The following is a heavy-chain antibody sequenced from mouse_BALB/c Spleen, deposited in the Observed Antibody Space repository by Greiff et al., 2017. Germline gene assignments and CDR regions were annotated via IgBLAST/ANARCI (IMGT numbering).Heavy chain of an antibody. J-gene: IGHJ2*01. V-gene: IGHV1-63*02. CDR2: IYPGGGYT. Sequence: VQLQQSGAELVRPGTSVKISCKASGYTFTNYWLGWVKQRPGHGLEWIGDIYPGGGYTNYNEKFKGKATLTADTSSSTAYMQLSSLTSEDSAVYFCARQDYDYLYFDYWGQGTTLTVSS. CDR3: ARQDYDYLYFDY. D-gene: IGHD2-4*01. CDR1: GYTFTNYW.